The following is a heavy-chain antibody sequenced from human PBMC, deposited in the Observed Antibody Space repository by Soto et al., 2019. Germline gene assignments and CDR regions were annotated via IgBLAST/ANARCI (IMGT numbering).Heavy chain of an antibody. J-gene: IGHJ4*02. CDR2: IYYTGST. V-gene: IGHV4-59*01. CDR3: ARLGGVAARTFDY. CDR1: GGSINDFY. D-gene: IGHD3-16*01. Sequence: QVQLQESGPGLVKTSETLSLTCTVSGGSINDFYWTWIRQPPGKGLEWIGYIYYTGSTNYNPSLESRVTISIDPSKTQLSLNLRSVNTADTAVYYCARLGGVAARTFDYWGQGTPVTVSS.